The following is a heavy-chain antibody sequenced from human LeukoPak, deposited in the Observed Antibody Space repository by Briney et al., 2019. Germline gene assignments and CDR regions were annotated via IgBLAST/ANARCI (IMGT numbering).Heavy chain of an antibody. CDR3: ARAAGGSSGRNPYFEY. V-gene: IGHV3-23*01. Sequence: PGGSLRLSCTASGFSFSTYAMSWVRHPPGKGLEWVSSISSGGGSTYYADSVKGRFTISRDNSKNTLYLQMSSLRADDTAVYYCARAAGGSSGRNPYFEYWGQGTQVTVYS. CDR1: GFSFSTYA. J-gene: IGHJ4*02. D-gene: IGHD6-19*01. CDR2: ISSGGGST.